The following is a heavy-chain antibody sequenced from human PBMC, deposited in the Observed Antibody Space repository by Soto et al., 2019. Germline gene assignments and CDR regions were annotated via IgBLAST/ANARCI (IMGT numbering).Heavy chain of an antibody. CDR2: IIPIFGTA. CDR3: SGVGGSYLAEYFQH. D-gene: IGHD2-15*01. J-gene: IGHJ1*01. Sequence: QVQLVQSGAEVKKPGSSVKVSCKASGGTFSPYAISWVRQAPGQGLEWMGGIIPIFGTANYAQKFQGRVTITADEYTSKAYMELSSLRSDDTAVYYSSGVGGSYLAEYFQHWGQGTLVTVSS. V-gene: IGHV1-69*01. CDR1: GGTFSPYA.